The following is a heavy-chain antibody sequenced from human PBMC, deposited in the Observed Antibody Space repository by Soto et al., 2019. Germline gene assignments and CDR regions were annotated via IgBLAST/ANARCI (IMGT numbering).Heavy chain of an antibody. CDR3: TRDPDTSSKIDY. CDR1: GFTLSYHY. J-gene: IGHJ4*02. V-gene: IGHV3-11*01. D-gene: IGHD2-2*01. Sequence: QVQLVESGGGLVKPGESLRLSCAASGFTLSYHYMSWVRRAPGKGLEWVSYISSSGGALYYADSVKGRFTISRDNAKNSLYLQMNSLRVEDTAVYYCTRDPDTSSKIDYWGQGTLVTVSS. CDR2: ISSSGGAL.